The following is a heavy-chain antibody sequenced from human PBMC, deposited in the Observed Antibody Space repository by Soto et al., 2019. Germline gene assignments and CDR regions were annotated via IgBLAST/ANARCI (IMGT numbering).Heavy chain of an antibody. J-gene: IGHJ5*02. CDR2: INPNSGGT. Sequence: QVQLVQSVAEVKKPGASVKVSCKASGYTFTGYYMPWVRQAPGQGLEWMGWINPNSGGTNYAQKFQGRVTMTRDTSISTAYMDLRRLRSDDTAVYYCARDRGYCSGGSCFDWFDPWGQGTLVTVSS. V-gene: IGHV1-2*02. CDR1: GYTFTGYY. D-gene: IGHD2-15*01. CDR3: ARDRGYCSGGSCFDWFDP.